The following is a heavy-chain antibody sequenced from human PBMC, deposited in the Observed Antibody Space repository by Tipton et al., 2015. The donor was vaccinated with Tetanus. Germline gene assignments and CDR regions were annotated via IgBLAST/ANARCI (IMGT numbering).Heavy chain of an antibody. V-gene: IGHV1-18*01. D-gene: IGHD6-19*01. CDR3: ARLVKQWLVPEGY. CDR2: DSGYSGNT. CDR1: GYTFTKYG. J-gene: IGHJ4*02. Sequence: QLVQSGAEVKQPGASVKVSCKASGYTFTKYGINWVRQAPGQGLEWMGWDSGYSGNTNYAQKLQGRVTMTTDTSTNTAYMELRSLTSDDTAVYFCARLVKQWLVPEGYWGQGTLVTVSA.